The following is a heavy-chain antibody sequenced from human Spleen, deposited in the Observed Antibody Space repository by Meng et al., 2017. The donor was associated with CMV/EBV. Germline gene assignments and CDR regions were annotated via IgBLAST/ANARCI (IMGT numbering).Heavy chain of an antibody. CDR2: IHPHRGGT. D-gene: IGHD7-27*01. V-gene: IGHV1-2*02. J-gene: IGHJ4*02. Sequence: ASVKVSCKASGYTFTAHYFHWVRQAPGQGLEWMGWIHPHRGGTNYAQQFQGRVTLTRDTSINTGYMELTRLTSDDTAVYYCARDNNWGPDYWGQGTLVTVSS. CDR3: ARDNNWGPDY. CDR1: GYTFTAHY.